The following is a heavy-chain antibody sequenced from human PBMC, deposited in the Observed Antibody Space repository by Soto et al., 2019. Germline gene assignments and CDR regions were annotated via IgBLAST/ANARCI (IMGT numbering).Heavy chain of an antibody. Sequence: LPLPESGPGLAKPSETLSLTCTLSGASITSTTYFWAWIRKPPRKGLEWVCSIYYIGKTHYNPSLKCRVTISVDRSKNQFSLQMSSVTAAYTAVYDCEKNLPRTGRFDYWGQGSLVTVSA. CDR1: GASITSTTYF. V-gene: IGHV4-39*01. CDR2: IYYIGKT. CDR3: EKNLPRTGRFDY. J-gene: IGHJ4*02.